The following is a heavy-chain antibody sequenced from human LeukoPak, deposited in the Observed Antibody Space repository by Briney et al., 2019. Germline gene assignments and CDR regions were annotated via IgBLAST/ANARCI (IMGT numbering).Heavy chain of an antibody. D-gene: IGHD3-10*01. V-gene: IGHV3-74*01. Sequence: GGSLRLSCAASGFTFSNYWMHWVRQAPGKGLVRVSRINTDGSTTTYADSVKGRFTISRDNAKNTLYLQMNSLRAEDTAVYYCARAADYYASGIFYWGQGTLVTVSS. CDR3: ARAADYYASGIFY. J-gene: IGHJ4*02. CDR2: INTDGSTT. CDR1: GFTFSNYW.